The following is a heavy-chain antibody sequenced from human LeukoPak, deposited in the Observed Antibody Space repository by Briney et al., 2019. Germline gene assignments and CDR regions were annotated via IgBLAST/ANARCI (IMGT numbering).Heavy chain of an antibody. V-gene: IGHV4-59*01. CDR1: GGSISSYH. D-gene: IGHD2-2*01. J-gene: IGHJ5*02. CDR3: ARSNIDYYQNWFDP. Sequence: SETLSLTCTVSGGSISSYHWSWIRQPPGKGLEWIGYIYYSGSTNYNPSLKSRVTISVDTSKNQFSLKLSSVTAADTAVYYCARSNIDYYQNWFDPWGQGTLVTVSS. CDR2: IYYSGST.